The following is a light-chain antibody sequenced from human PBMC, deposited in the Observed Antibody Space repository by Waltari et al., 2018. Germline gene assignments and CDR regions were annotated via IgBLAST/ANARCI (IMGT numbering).Light chain of an antibody. CDR1: QRIASY. CDR2: AAS. CDR3: QQSSTNSRT. J-gene: IGKJ1*01. Sequence: DIQMTQSPSSLSASVGDRVTITSRANQRIASYLNCYLHKPGIAPELLIYAASNLKSGVPLSFSGRGSGTDFTLNITSQPPEDSATYLSQQSSTNSRTFGQETKVEIK. V-gene: IGKV1-39*01.